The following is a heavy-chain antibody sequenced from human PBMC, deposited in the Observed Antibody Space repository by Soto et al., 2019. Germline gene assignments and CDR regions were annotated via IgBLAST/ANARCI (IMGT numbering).Heavy chain of an antibody. D-gene: IGHD3-10*01. V-gene: IGHV3-7*01. CDR2: IKQDESEK. CDR3: ARGVRFQGRVYYLDF. J-gene: IGHJ4*02. CDR1: GFTFSSYW. Sequence: EVEVVESGGGLVQPGGSLRLSCAASGFTFSSYWMSWVRQAPGKGLEWVANIKQDESEKDYVDSVKGRFTISRDNAKKSLYLEMNSLRAEDTAVYYCARGVRFQGRVYYLDFWGQGTLVTVSP.